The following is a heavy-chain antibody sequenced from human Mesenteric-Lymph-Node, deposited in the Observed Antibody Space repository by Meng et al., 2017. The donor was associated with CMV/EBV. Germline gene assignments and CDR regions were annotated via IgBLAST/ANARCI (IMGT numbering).Heavy chain of an antibody. CDR2: ISYSGST. V-gene: IGHV4-39*07. CDR1: GGSISSSSYY. D-gene: IGHD1-1*01. Sequence: SETLSLTCTVSGGSISSSSYYWGWIRQPPGKGLEWIGSISYSGSTYDNPSLKSRVSISVDTSNNQFSLKLISVTAADTAVYYCARDEGNWNDVYFDYWGQGTLVTVSS. J-gene: IGHJ4*02. CDR3: ARDEGNWNDVYFDY.